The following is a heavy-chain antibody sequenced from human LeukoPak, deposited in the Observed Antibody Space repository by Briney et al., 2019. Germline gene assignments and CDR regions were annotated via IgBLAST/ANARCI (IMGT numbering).Heavy chain of an antibody. CDR1: GFAFSNFR. V-gene: IGHV3-48*01. Sequence: GGSLRLSCAASGFAFSNFRFHWVRQSPEKGLEWIAFIGTTSTIYYADSVKGRFTISRDNAKNSLYLQMNNLTVEDTAVYYCARRGVDSYYYYMDVWGKGTTVIVSS. CDR3: ARRGVDSYYYYMDV. D-gene: IGHD2-8*01. J-gene: IGHJ6*03. CDR2: IGTTSTI.